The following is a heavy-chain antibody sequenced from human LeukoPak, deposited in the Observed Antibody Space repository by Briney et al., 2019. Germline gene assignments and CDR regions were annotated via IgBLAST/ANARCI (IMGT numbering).Heavy chain of an antibody. CDR3: ARDVGATFLNSFDP. CDR2: IYHSGST. CDR1: GGSISSSNG. Sequence: SETLSLTCAVSGGSISSSNGWSWVRQPPGKGLEWIGEIYHSGSTNSNPSLKSRVTISVDKSKNQFSLKLSSVTAADTAVYYCARDVGATFLNSFDPWGQGTLVTVSS. V-gene: IGHV4-4*02. D-gene: IGHD1-26*01. J-gene: IGHJ5*02.